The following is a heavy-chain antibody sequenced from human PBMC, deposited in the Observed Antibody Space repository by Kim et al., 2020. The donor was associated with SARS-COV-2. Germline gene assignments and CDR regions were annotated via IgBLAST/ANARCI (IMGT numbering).Heavy chain of an antibody. CDR3: ARDYSMYV. CDR1: GGSITTSS. J-gene: IGHJ6*02. CDR2: ISTTGST. Sequence: SETLSLTCSVSGGSITTSSWSWIRQPAGKGLEWIGHISTTGSTSYSPSLKSRVTLSVDRPKNHFSLNLTSVTAADTAVYYCARDYSMYVWGQGTTVTVSS. V-gene: IGHV4-4*07.